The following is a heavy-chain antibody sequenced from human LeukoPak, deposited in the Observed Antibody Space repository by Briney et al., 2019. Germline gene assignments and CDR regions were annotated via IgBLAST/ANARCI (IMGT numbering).Heavy chain of an antibody. Sequence: ASVKVSCKASGYTFTSYAMNWVRQAPGQGLEWMGWINTNTGNPTYAQGFTGRFVFSLDTSVSTAYLQISSLRAEDTAVYYCAVMYYSDAFDIWGQGTMVTVSS. D-gene: IGHD3-10*01. CDR3: AVMYYSDAFDI. J-gene: IGHJ3*02. CDR2: INTNTGNP. V-gene: IGHV7-4-1*02. CDR1: GYTFTSYA.